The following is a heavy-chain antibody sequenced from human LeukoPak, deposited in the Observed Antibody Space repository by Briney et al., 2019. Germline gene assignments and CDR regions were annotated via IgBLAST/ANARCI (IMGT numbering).Heavy chain of an antibody. V-gene: IGHV3-23*01. D-gene: IGHD4-11*01. CDR2: ISGSGGST. CDR3: AKDRSYSNLDY. CDR1: GFTFSSYA. Sequence: GGSLRLSFAASGFTFSSYAMSWVRQAPGKGLEWVSAISGSGGSTYYADSVKGRFTISRDDSKNTLYLQMNSLRAEDTAVYYCAKDRSYSNLDYWGQGTLVTVSS. J-gene: IGHJ4*02.